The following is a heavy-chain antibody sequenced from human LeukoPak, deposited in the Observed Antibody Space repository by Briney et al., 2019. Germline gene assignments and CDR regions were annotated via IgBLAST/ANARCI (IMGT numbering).Heavy chain of an antibody. Sequence: ASVKVSCKASGYTFTGYYMHWVRQAPGQGLEWMGWINPNSGGTNYAQKLQGRVTMTTDTSTSTAYMELRSLRSDDTAVYYCARETGRYDSSGYYYVSVLDDYYMDVWGKGTTVTISS. CDR2: INPNSGGT. CDR3: ARETGRYDSSGYYYVSVLDDYYMDV. D-gene: IGHD3-22*01. V-gene: IGHV1-2*02. CDR1: GYTFTGYY. J-gene: IGHJ6*03.